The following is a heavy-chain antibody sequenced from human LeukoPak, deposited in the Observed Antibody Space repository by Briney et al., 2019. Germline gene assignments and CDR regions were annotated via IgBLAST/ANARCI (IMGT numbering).Heavy chain of an antibody. CDR1: GFTFSNYW. J-gene: IGHJ3*02. CDR2: IKQDGSEK. Sequence: TGGSLRLSCAASGFTFSNYWMSWVRQAPGKGLEWVANIKQDGSEKYYVDSVKGRFTISRDNAKNSLYLQMNSLRAEDTAVYYCARKGGSEVRGVIMDAFDMWGQGTMVTVSS. V-gene: IGHV3-7*03. D-gene: IGHD3-10*01. CDR3: ARKGGSEVRGVIMDAFDM.